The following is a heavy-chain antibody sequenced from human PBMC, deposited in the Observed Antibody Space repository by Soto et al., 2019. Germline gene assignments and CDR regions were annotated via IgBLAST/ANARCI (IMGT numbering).Heavy chain of an antibody. J-gene: IGHJ4*02. CDR1: GYTSTSYA. CDR3: AGGAFRYFEGLLAFDY. V-gene: IGHV1-3*01. D-gene: IGHD3-9*01. Sequence: ASVKVSCKASGYTSTSYAMRWVRQAPGQRLEWMGWINAGNGNTKYSQKFQGRVTITRDTSASTAYMELSSLRSEDTAVYYSAGGAFRYFEGLLAFDYWGQGTLVTVSS. CDR2: INAGNGNT.